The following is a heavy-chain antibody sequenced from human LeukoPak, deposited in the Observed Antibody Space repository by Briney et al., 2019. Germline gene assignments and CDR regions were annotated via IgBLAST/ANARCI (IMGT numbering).Heavy chain of an antibody. CDR2: IKSKTGGGTT. J-gene: IGHJ3*02. CDR1: GFTFSSYA. V-gene: IGHV3-15*01. CDR3: STDLSVLEDIVVVPAASSYAFDI. D-gene: IGHD2-2*01. Sequence: PGGSLILSCAASGFTFSSYAMSWARQAPGKGLEWVGRIKSKTGGGTTDYAAPVQGRFTISRDDSKNTLYLQMNSLKTEDTAVYYCSTDLSVLEDIVVVPAASSYAFDIWGQGTMVTVSS.